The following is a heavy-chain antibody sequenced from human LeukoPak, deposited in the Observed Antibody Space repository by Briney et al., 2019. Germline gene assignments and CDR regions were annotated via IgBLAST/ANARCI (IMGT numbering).Heavy chain of an antibody. CDR1: GGSISSYY. V-gene: IGHV4-59*01. J-gene: IGHJ4*02. CDR2: IYYSGST. CDR3: ARARYDSRGWYFDY. Sequence: PSQTLSLTCTVSGGSISSYYWSWIRQPPGKGLEWIGYIYYSGSTNYDPSLKSRVTISVDTSKNQVSLKLSSVTAADTAVYYCARARYDSRGWYFDYWGQGTLVTVSS. D-gene: IGHD3-22*01.